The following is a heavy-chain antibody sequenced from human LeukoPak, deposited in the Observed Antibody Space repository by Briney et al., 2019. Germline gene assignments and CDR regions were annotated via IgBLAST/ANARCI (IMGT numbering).Heavy chain of an antibody. D-gene: IGHD6-13*01. CDR3: ARSQYSSILYYFDY. Sequence: GESLKISCKGSGYSFTSHWIGWMRQMPGKGLEWMGIIYPGDSDTTYSPSFQGQVTISADKSISTAYLQWSSLKASDTAMYYCARSQYSSILYYFDYWGQGTLVTVSS. V-gene: IGHV5-51*01. CDR2: IYPGDSDT. J-gene: IGHJ4*02. CDR1: GYSFTSHW.